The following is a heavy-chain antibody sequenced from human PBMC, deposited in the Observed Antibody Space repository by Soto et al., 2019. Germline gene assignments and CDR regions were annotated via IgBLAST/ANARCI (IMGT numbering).Heavy chain of an antibody. CDR3: ARDTYYILPILYRRLIDP. V-gene: IGHV1-18*01. J-gene: IGHJ5*02. Sequence: QVQLVQSGAEVKKPGASVKVSCKASGYTFTSYGISWVRQAPGQGLEWMGWISAYNGNTNYAQKLQGRVTMTTDTSTSTAYIELRSLRSDDTAVYYCARDTYYILPILYRRLIDPWGQGSLVSVSS. CDR1: GYTFTSYG. CDR2: ISAYNGNT. D-gene: IGHD3-9*01.